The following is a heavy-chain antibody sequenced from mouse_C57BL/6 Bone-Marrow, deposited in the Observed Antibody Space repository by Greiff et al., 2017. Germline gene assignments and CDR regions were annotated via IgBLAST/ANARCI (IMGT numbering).Heavy chain of an antibody. CDR3: VYDGYPYWYFDV. J-gene: IGHJ1*03. CDR2: INPGSGGT. Sequence: VQLQQSGAELVRPGTSVKVSCKASGYAFTNYLIEWVKQRPGQGLEWIGVINPGSGGTNYNEKFKGKATLTADKSSSPAYMQLSSLTSEDSAVYFCVYDGYPYWYFDVWGTGTTVTVSS. D-gene: IGHD2-3*01. V-gene: IGHV1-54*01. CDR1: GYAFTNYL.